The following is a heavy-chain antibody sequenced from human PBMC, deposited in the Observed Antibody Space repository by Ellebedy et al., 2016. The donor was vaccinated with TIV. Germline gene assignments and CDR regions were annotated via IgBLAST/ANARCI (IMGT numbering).Heavy chain of an antibody. Sequence: GESLKISCAASGFTFSSYGMHWVRQAPGKGLEWVAVIWYDGSNKYYADSVKGRFTISRDNSKNTLYLQMNSLRAEDTAVYYCASGYSGYPRDFDYWGQGTLVTVSS. D-gene: IGHD5-12*01. J-gene: IGHJ4*02. CDR3: ASGYSGYPRDFDY. V-gene: IGHV3-33*01. CDR1: GFTFSSYG. CDR2: IWYDGSNK.